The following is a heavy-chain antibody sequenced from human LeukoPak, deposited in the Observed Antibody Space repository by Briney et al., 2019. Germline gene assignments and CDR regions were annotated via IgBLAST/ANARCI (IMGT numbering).Heavy chain of an antibody. D-gene: IGHD2-2*01. CDR1: GFTFSSYA. CDR3: ARDSIYCSSTSCYRYFQH. Sequence: PGGSLRLSCAASGFTFSSYAMHCVRQPPGKGLEYVSAICSNVGSTYYANSVKGKFTISQDNSQNTLYLQMGSLRAEDMAVYYCARDSIYCSSTSCYRYFQHWGQGTLVTVSS. V-gene: IGHV3-64*01. J-gene: IGHJ1*01. CDR2: ICSNVGST.